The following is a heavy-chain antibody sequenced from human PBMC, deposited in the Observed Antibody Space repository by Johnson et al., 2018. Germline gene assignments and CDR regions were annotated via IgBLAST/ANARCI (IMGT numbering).Heavy chain of an antibody. Sequence: QVQLQESGPGLVKPSGTLSLTCAVSGGSISSSNWWSWVRQPPGKGLEWIGEIYHSGSTNYNPSLKSRVSISVDKSKNQFSLNLSSVTAADTAVYYCARGTSSSSGFYYYYYMDVWGKGTTVTVSS. D-gene: IGHD6-6*01. CDR1: GGSISSSNW. V-gene: IGHV4-4*02. CDR3: ARGTSSSSGFYYYYYMDV. J-gene: IGHJ6*03. CDR2: IYHSGST.